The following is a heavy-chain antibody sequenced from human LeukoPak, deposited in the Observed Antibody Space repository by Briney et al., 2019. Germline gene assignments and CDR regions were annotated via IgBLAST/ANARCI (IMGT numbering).Heavy chain of an antibody. V-gene: IGHV3-23*01. J-gene: IGHJ4*02. CDR2: IGGSSKNI. CDR1: GFTFTNYV. Sequence: PGGSLRLSCAASGFTFTNYVMGWVRQAPGKGLDWVAGIGGSSKNIYYADSVKGRFTIFRDNSKNTLYLQMNSLRAEDTAVYYCANDRGYFEVFEYWGQGTLVTVSS. D-gene: IGHD3-9*01. CDR3: ANDRGYFEVFEY.